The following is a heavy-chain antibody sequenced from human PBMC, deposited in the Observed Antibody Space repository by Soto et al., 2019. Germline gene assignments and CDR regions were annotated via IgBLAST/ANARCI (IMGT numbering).Heavy chain of an antibody. V-gene: IGHV1-69*08. CDR2: INPILGIT. D-gene: IGHD2-15*01. Sequence: QVQLVQSGAEVKQPGSSVKVSCKASGGTFSSYTISWVRQAPGQGLEWMGRINPILGITNYAQKLQGRVTITADKSTNTAYMERSSLRSEDTAVYYCARDQSIGYCSGGSCYQGDYWGQGTLVTVSS. CDR1: GGTFSSYT. CDR3: ARDQSIGYCSGGSCYQGDY. J-gene: IGHJ4*02.